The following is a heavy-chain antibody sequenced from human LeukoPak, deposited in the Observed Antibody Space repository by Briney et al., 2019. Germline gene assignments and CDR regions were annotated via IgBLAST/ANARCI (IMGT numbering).Heavy chain of an antibody. CDR1: VGSISSGNW. Sequence: PSETLSLTCAVSVGSISSGNWWTLVRQSPGKGLEWIGEIYHNGTHNYNPSLKSRVTISADTFKNHFSLKLTSVTAADTAVYYCATAPILRGEGGEHYKYGMDVWGQGTTVIVSS. CDR3: ATAPILRGEGGEHYKYGMDV. J-gene: IGHJ6*02. V-gene: IGHV4-4*02. CDR2: IYHNGTH. D-gene: IGHD2-2*02.